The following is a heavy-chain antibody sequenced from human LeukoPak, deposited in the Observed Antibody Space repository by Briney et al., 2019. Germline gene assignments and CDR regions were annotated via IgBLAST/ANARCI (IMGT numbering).Heavy chain of an antibody. CDR3: ARSLPYCAGTSCHGPNDY. V-gene: IGHV3-13*01. CDR1: GFTSSSYD. D-gene: IGHD2-2*01. J-gene: IGHJ4*02. CDR2: IDTAGDT. Sequence: GGSLRLSCTASGFTSSSYDMHWVRQATGKGLEWVSVIDTAGDTYYSGSVRGRFTVSRENAKNSLYLQMNSLRAEDTAVYYCARSLPYCAGTSCHGPNDYWGQGTLVTVSS.